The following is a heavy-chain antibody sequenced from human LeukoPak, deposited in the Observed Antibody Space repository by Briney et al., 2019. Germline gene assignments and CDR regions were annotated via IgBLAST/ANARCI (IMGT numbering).Heavy chain of an antibody. Sequence: GGSLRLSCAASGFTFSSYGMHWVRQAPGKGLEWVAFIRYDGSNKYYADSVKGRFTISRDNSKNTLYLQMNSLRVEDTAIYYCATYRQVLLPFESWGQGTLVTVSS. J-gene: IGHJ4*02. CDR2: IRYDGSNK. CDR1: GFTFSSYG. D-gene: IGHD2-8*02. CDR3: ATYRQVLLPFES. V-gene: IGHV3-30*02.